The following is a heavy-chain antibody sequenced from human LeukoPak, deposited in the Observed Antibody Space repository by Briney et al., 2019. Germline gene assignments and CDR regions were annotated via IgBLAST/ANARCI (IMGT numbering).Heavy chain of an antibody. V-gene: IGHV4-59*01. CDR3: ARDGYSPIDY. J-gene: IGHJ4*02. CDR1: GGSISSYY. CDR2: IYYSGST. Sequence: SETLSLTCTVSGGSISSYYWSWLRQPPGKGLEWIGYIYYSGSTNYNPSLKSRVTISVDTSKKQFSLKLTSVTAADTAVYYCARDGYSPIDYWGQGTLVTVSS. D-gene: IGHD1-26*01.